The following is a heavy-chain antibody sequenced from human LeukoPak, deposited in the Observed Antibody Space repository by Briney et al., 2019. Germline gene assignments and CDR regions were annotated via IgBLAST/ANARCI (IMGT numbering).Heavy chain of an antibody. J-gene: IGHJ6*02. V-gene: IGHV3-30-3*01. CDR1: GFTFSSYA. CDR2: ISYDGSNK. CDR3: ARGDCSSTSCYEGGLHFYYYAMDV. D-gene: IGHD2-2*01. Sequence: GRSLRLSCAASGFTFSSYAMHWVRQAPGKGLEWVALISYDGSNKYYADSVKGRFTISRDNSKNTLYLQLNSLRAEDTAVYYCARGDCSSTSCYEGGLHFYYYAMDVWGQGTTVTASS.